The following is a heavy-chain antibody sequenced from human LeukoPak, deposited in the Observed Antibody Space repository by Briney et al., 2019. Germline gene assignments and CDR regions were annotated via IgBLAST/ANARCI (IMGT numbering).Heavy chain of an antibody. CDR2: IRNDGNKK. V-gene: IGHV3-30*02. CDR1: GFTFSTSG. D-gene: IGHD5-18*01. Sequence: PGGSLRLSCVASGFTFSTSGIHWVRQSPGKGLDWVAFIRNDGNKKNYAESVKGRFTISRDNSKNTLYLQMDSLGAEDTAVYYCVKVDTWGQGTLVTVSS. J-gene: IGHJ4*02. CDR3: VKVDT.